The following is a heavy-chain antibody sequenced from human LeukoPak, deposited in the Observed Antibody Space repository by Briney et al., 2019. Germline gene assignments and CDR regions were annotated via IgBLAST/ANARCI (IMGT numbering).Heavy chain of an antibody. CDR3: ARGSSGWSKGDYFDY. D-gene: IGHD6-19*01. V-gene: IGHV4-34*01. Sequence: SETLSLTCTVYGGSFSDYYWSWIRQPPAKGLEWIGDINHTGSTNNNPSLESRVSISVDTSTNQVSLNLTSVSAADTAVYYCARGSSGWSKGDYFDYWGQGSQVTVSS. CDR1: GGSFSDYY. J-gene: IGHJ4*02. CDR2: INHTGST.